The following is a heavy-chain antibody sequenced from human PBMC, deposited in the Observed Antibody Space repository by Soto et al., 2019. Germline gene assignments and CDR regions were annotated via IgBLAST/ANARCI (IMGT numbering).Heavy chain of an antibody. CDR1: GGSISSGGYY. V-gene: IGHV4-31*03. J-gene: IGHJ4*02. D-gene: IGHD2-15*01. CDR2: IYYSGST. CDR3: ANMAVAATPQDDGYFDY. Sequence: SETLSLTCTVSGGSISSGGYYWSWIRQHPGKGLEWIGYIYYSGSTYYNPSLKSRVTISVDTSKNQFSLKLSSVTAADTAVYYCANMAVAATPQDDGYFDYWGQGTLVTVSS.